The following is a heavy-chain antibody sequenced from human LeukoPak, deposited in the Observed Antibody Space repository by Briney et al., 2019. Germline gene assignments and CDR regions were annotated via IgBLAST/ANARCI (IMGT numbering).Heavy chain of an antibody. J-gene: IGHJ4*02. Sequence: GGTLRLSCAASGFTFSSYAMSWVRQAPGKGLEWVSGISGNGGSTYYADSVKGRFTISRDNSKNTLFLQMNSLRAEDTAVYYCAKGYYGSGSYGWFDYWGQGTLVTVSS. CDR3: AKGYYGSGSYGWFDY. V-gene: IGHV3-23*01. D-gene: IGHD3-10*01. CDR1: GFTFSSYA. CDR2: ISGNGGST.